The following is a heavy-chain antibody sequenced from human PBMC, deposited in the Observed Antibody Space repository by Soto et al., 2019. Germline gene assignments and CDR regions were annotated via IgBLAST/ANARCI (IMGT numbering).Heavy chain of an antibody. J-gene: IGHJ3*01. CDR2: IFHSGDT. D-gene: IGHD6-19*01. V-gene: IGHV4-4*02. Sequence: QVQLQESGPGLVKPSGTLSLTCDVSGDSISSSKWWTWVRQPPGKGLEWIGDIFHSGDTNYNPSRKIRVVISVDKSQNQFSLKLSSVTAADTAVYYCAYSTGWYRHDVWGQGTLVTVSS. CDR1: GDSISSSKW. CDR3: AYSTGWYRHDV.